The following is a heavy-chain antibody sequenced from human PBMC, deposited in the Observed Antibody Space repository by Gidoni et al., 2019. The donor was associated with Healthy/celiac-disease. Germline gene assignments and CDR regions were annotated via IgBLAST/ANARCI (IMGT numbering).Heavy chain of an antibody. V-gene: IGHV3-23*01. CDR2: ISGSGGST. J-gene: IGHJ6*02. CDR1: GFTFRRYA. D-gene: IGHD2-15*01. Sequence: EVQLLASGGGLVQPGGSLRLSCAASGFTFRRYAMSWVRQAPGKGREWVSAISGSGGSTYYADSVKGRFTISRDNSKNTLYLQMNSLRAEDTAVYYCAKEVVAAGIGRYGMDVWGQGTTVTVSS. CDR3: AKEVVAAGIGRYGMDV.